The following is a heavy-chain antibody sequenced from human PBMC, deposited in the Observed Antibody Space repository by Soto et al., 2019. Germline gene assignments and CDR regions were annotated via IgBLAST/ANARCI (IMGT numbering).Heavy chain of an antibody. CDR3: ARGYYDILTARGWFDP. CDR2: INHSGGT. D-gene: IGHD3-9*01. V-gene: IGHV4-34*01. CDR1: GGSFSGYY. Sequence: QVQLQQWGAGLLKPSETLSLTCAVYGGSFSGYYWSWIRQPPGKGLEWIGEINHSGGTNYNPSLKSRVTISVDTSKIQSSLKLSSVTAADTAVYYCARGYYDILTARGWFDPWGQGTLVTVSS. J-gene: IGHJ5*02.